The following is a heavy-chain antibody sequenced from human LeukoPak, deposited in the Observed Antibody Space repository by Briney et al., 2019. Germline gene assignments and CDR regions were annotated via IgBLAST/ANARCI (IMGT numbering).Heavy chain of an antibody. V-gene: IGHV1-18*01. CDR3: ARRGSVETPMSNWEWWY. Sequence: ASVEVSCKASGYTFTTYGISWLRQAPGQGLEWMAWISTYNGDTNYAQKFQGRLTLTTDTSTSTVYMELRSLRSDDTAVYYCARRGSVETPMSNWEWWYWGQGTLVTVSS. J-gene: IGHJ4*02. D-gene: IGHD5-18*01. CDR1: GYTFTTYG. CDR2: ISTYNGDT.